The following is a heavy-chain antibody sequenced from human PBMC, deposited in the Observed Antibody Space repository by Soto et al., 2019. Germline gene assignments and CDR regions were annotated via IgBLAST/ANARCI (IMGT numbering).Heavy chain of an antibody. CDR1: GFTFSDYY. V-gene: IGHV3-11*06. J-gene: IGHJ6*02. Sequence: PGGSLRLSCAASGFTFSDYYMSWIRQAPGKGLEWVSYISSGSSYTNYADSVKGRFTISRDNAKNSLYLQMNSLRAEDTAVYYCARYCSSTSCHSGGYYYGMDVWGQGTTVTVSS. CDR2: ISSGSSYT. CDR3: ARYCSSTSCHSGGYYYGMDV. D-gene: IGHD2-2*01.